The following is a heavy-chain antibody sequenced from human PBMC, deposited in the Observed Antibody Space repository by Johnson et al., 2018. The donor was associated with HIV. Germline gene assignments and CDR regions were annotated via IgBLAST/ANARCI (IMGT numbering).Heavy chain of an antibody. Sequence: EVQLVESGGGLVQPGGSLRLSCAASGFTFNNYAMSWVRQAPGKGLEWVSAIGATGGNTYYADSVKGRFTVSRDNAKKSLYLQMNSLRAEDTAVYYCARDGPRHYYDSGSSDAFDIWGQGTMVTVSS. V-gene: IGHV3-23*04. CDR2: IGATGGNT. CDR1: GFTFNNYA. J-gene: IGHJ3*02. CDR3: ARDGPRHYYDSGSSDAFDI. D-gene: IGHD3-10*01.